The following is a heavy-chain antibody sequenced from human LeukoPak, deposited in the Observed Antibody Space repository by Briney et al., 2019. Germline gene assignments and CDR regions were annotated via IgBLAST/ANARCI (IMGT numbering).Heavy chain of an antibody. CDR3: ARPFSGSYLDAFDI. J-gene: IGHJ3*02. CDR2: ISSSSSTI. CDR1: GFTFSSYS. Sequence: GSLRLSCAASGFTFSSYSMNWVRQAPGKGLEWVSYISSSSSTIYYADSVKGRFTISRDNAKNSLYLQMNSLRAEDTAVYYCARPFSGSYLDAFDIWGQGTMVTVSS. V-gene: IGHV3-48*01. D-gene: IGHD1-26*01.